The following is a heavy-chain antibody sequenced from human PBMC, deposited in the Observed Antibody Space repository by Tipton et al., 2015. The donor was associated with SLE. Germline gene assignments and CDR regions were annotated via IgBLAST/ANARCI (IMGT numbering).Heavy chain of an antibody. CDR3: VKEGSGGDYFDY. CDR2: ISSNGGST. Sequence: SPRLSCAASGFTFSSYAMHWVRQAPGKGLEYVSAISSNGGSTYYADSVKGRFTISRDNSKNTLYLQMSSLRAEDTAVYYCVKEGSGGDYFDYWGQGTLVTVSS. V-gene: IGHV3-64D*06. CDR1: GFTFSSYA. D-gene: IGHD6-25*01. J-gene: IGHJ4*02.